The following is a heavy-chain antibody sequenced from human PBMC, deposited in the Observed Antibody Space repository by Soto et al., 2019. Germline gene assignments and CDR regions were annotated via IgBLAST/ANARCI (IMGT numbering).Heavy chain of an antibody. J-gene: IGHJ3*02. CDR2: ISWNSGSI. D-gene: IGHD6-19*01. CDR3: AKDIRQWLVRDDAFDI. Sequence: GGSLRLSCAASGFTFDDYAMHWVRQAPGKGLEWVSGISWNSGSIGYADSVKGRFTISRDNAKNSLYLQMNSLGAEDTALYYCAKDIRQWLVRDDAFDIWGQGTMVTVSS. CDR1: GFTFDDYA. V-gene: IGHV3-9*01.